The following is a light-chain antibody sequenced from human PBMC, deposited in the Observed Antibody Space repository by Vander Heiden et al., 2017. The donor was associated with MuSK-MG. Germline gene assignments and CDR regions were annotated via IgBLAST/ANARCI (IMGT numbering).Light chain of an antibody. CDR3: HRGATKGLT. J-gene: IGKJ4*01. V-gene: IGKV1-39*01. CDR2: AAT. Sequence: DIQMTQSPSSPSASVGDRVTIMCRATQNIGNYLNWYQQKVGKAPQLLIYAATRLQSAVPSTFTGSRSGTEFTLSISRLQREDFATYYCHRGATKGLTFGAGTKVEIK. CDR1: QNIGNY.